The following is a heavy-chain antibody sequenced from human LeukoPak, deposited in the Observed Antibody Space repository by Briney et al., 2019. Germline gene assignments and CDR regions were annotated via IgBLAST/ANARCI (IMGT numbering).Heavy chain of an antibody. CDR2: INHSGST. Sequence: SETLSLTCAVYGGSFSGYYWSWIRQPPGKGLEWIGEINHSGSTNYNPSLKSRVTISVDTSKNQFSLKLSSVTAADTAVYYCARDETTVTTPTYSWFDPWGQGTLVTVSS. V-gene: IGHV4-34*01. CDR1: GGSFSGYY. CDR3: ARDETTVTTPTYSWFDP. J-gene: IGHJ5*02. D-gene: IGHD4-17*01.